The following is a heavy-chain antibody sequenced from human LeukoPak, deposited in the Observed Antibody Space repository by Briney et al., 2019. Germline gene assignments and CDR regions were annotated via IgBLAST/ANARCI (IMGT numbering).Heavy chain of an antibody. V-gene: IGHV4-61*02. J-gene: IGHJ4*02. CDR2: IYTSGST. CDR3: ARDGYSGYEFDY. Sequence: SETLSLTCTVSGGFISSGSYYWSWIRQPAGKGLEWIGRIYTSGSTNYNPSLKSRVTISVDTSKNQFSLKLSSVTAADTAVYYCARDGYSGYEFDYWGQGTLVTVSS. CDR1: GGFISSGSYY. D-gene: IGHD5-12*01.